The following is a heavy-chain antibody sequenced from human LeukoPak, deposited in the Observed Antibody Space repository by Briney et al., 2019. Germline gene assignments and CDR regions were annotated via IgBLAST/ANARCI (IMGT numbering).Heavy chain of an antibody. D-gene: IGHD3-22*01. CDR3: ARHLVNYYDSSGYYYYYYGMDV. Sequence: SETLSLTCTVSGGSISSYYWSWIRQPPGKGLEWIGYIYYSGSTNYNPSLESRVTISVDTSKNQFSLKLSSVTAADTAVYYCARHLVNYYDSSGYYYYYYGMDVWGQGTTVTVSS. CDR2: IYYSGST. J-gene: IGHJ6*02. V-gene: IGHV4-59*08. CDR1: GGSISSYY.